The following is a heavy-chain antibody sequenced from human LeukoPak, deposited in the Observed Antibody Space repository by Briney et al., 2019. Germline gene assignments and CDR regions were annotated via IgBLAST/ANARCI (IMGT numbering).Heavy chain of an antibody. D-gene: IGHD3-10*01. J-gene: IGHJ4*02. CDR2: LNPNSGDT. CDR1: GYSFTDYY. CDR3: ARILYYGSGTYYGDY. V-gene: IGHV1-2*02. Sequence: ASVKVSCKASGYSFTDYYVHWVRQAPGQGLEWVGLLNPNSGDTNYAQKFQGRVTMIRDTSINSAYMELSMMSPHVPTVYYCARILYYGSGTYYGDYWGQGTLVTVSS.